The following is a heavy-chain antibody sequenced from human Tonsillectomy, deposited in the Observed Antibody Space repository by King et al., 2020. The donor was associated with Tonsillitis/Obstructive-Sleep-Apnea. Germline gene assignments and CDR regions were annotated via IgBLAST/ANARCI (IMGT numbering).Heavy chain of an antibody. CDR3: AKDPRGSSWYRSVLGQH. D-gene: IGHD6-13*01. CDR1: GFTFSSYA. V-gene: IGHV3-23*04. J-gene: IGHJ1*01. Sequence: VQLVESGGGLVQPGGSLRLSCAASGFTFSSYAMSWVRQAPGKGLEWVSAISGSGGSTYYADSVKGRFTISRDNSKNTLYLQMNSLRAEDTAVYYCAKDPRGSSWYRSVLGQHWGQGTLVTVSS. CDR2: ISGSGGST.